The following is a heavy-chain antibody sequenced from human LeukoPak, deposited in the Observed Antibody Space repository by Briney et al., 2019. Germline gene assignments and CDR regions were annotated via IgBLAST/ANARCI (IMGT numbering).Heavy chain of an antibody. CDR3: ARAVEGSSSGGMGLDY. Sequence: GGSLRLSCAASGFSFSSYAMSWVRQAPGKGLEWVSAISGGGGSTYYSDSVKGRFTISRDYSKNTLYLQMNSLRAEDTAVYYCARAVEGSSSGGMGLDYWGQGALVTVSS. V-gene: IGHV3-23*01. CDR1: GFSFSSYA. CDR2: ISGGGGST. D-gene: IGHD6-6*01. J-gene: IGHJ4*02.